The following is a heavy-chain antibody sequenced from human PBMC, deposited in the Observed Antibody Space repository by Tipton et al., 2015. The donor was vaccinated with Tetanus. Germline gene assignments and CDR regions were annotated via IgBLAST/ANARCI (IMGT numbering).Heavy chain of an antibody. D-gene: IGHD2-8*01. V-gene: IGHV4-31*03. Sequence: TLSLTCTVSGGSISSGGYYRTWIRQHPERGLEWIGYIYYTGNTYYNPSLKSRVTISVDTSKNQFSLKLTSLTAADTAVYYCARRLIQNWFDPWGQGTLVSVSS. CDR3: ARRLIQNWFDP. CDR2: IYYTGNT. J-gene: IGHJ5*02. CDR1: GGSISSGGYY.